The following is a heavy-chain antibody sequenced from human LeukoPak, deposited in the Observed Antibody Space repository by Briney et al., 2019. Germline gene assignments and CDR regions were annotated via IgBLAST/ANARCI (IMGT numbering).Heavy chain of an antibody. CDR1: GGSISSSSYY. V-gene: IGHV4-39*01. CDR3: ARTGYSSGWYVY. Sequence: KPSETLSLTCTVSGGSISSSSYYWGWIRQPPGKGLEWIGSIYYSGSTYYNPSLKSRVTISVDTSKNQFSLKLSSVTAADTAVYYCARTGYSSGWYVYWGQGTLVTVSS. D-gene: IGHD6-19*01. J-gene: IGHJ4*02. CDR2: IYYSGST.